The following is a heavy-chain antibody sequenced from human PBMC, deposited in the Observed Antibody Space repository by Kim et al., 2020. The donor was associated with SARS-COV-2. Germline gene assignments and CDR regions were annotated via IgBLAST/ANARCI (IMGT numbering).Heavy chain of an antibody. J-gene: IGHJ3*02. CDR2: ISSSSSYI. CDR1: GFTFSSYS. CDR3: ARGNYYDSSGYYSGDAFDI. D-gene: IGHD3-22*01. V-gene: IGHV3-21*01. Sequence: GGSLRLSCAASGFTFSSYSMNWVRQAPGKGLEWVSSISSSSSYIYYADSVKGRFTISRDNAKNSLYLQMNSLRAEDTAVYYCARGNYYDSSGYYSGDAFDIWGQGTMVTVSS.